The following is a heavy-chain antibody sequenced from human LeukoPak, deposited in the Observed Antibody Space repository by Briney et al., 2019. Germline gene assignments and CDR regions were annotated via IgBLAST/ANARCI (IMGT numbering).Heavy chain of an antibody. CDR1: GFTFSSYA. Sequence: RPGGSLRLSCAASGFTFSSYAMSWVRRAPGKGLEWVSAISGSGGSTYYADSVKGRFTISRDNSKNTLYLQMNSLRAEDTAVYYCAKDRTTMIVVVTDFDYWGQGTLVTVSS. V-gene: IGHV3-23*01. CDR3: AKDRTTMIVVVTDFDY. D-gene: IGHD3-22*01. CDR2: ISGSGGST. J-gene: IGHJ4*02.